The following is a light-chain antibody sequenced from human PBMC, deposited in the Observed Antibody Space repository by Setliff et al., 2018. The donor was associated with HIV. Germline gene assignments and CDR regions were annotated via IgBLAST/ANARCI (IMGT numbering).Light chain of an antibody. Sequence: QSALTQPASVSGSPGQSSTISCIGTSSDVRGYDFVSWYQQRPGKAPKLIIFDVSARPSGVSHRFSGSKSGNTASLTISGLQTEDEADYFCATYRRPATAGVGMGTKVPV. J-gene: IGLJ1*01. CDR3: ATYRRPATAG. CDR1: SSDVRGYDF. V-gene: IGLV2-14*03. CDR2: DVS.